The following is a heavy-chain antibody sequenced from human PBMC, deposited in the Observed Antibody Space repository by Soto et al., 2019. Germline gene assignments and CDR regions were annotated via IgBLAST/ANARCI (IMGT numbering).Heavy chain of an antibody. D-gene: IGHD3-22*01. CDR2: ISSSSSYI. CDR1: GFTFSSYS. J-gene: IGHJ3*02. Sequence: GGSLRLSCAASGFTFSSYSMNWVRQAPGKGLEWVSSISSSSSYIYYADSVKGRFTISRDNAKNSLYLQMNSLRAEDTAVYYCARDPHYDSSGYYSNDAFDIWGQGTMVTVSS. V-gene: IGHV3-21*01. CDR3: ARDPHYDSSGYYSNDAFDI.